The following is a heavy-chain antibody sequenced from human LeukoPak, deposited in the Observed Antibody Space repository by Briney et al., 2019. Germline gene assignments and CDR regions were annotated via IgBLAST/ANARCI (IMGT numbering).Heavy chain of an antibody. D-gene: IGHD5-18*01. CDR2: IYYSGST. CDR3: ARRDTAMVLFDY. J-gene: IGHJ4*02. CDR1: GGSISGSSYY. Sequence: SETLSLTCTVSGGSISGSSYYWGWIRQPPGKGLEWIGSIYYSGSTYYNPSLKSRVTIPEDTSKNQFSLKLSSVTAADTAVYYCARRDTAMVLFDYWGQGTLVTVSS. V-gene: IGHV4-39*01.